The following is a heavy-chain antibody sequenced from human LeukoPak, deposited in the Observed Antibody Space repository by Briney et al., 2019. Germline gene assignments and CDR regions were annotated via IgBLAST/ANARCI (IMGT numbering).Heavy chain of an antibody. CDR1: GFTFSSYA. CDR2: ISYDGNNK. Sequence: PGGSLRLSCAASGFTFSSYAMHWARRAPGKGLEWVAVISYDGNNKYYADSVKGRFTISRDNSKNTLYLQMNSLRAEDTAVYYCARPHREYYDSSGYRYFQHWGQGTLVTVSS. CDR3: ARPHREYYDSSGYRYFQH. J-gene: IGHJ1*01. D-gene: IGHD3-22*01. V-gene: IGHV3-30-3*01.